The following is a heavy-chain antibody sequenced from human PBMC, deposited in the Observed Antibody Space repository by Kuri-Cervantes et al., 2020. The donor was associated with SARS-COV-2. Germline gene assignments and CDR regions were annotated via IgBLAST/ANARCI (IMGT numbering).Heavy chain of an antibody. CDR2: FDPEDGET. V-gene: IGHV1-24*01. CDR3: ATRPRFLEWLLSYYFDY. D-gene: IGHD3-3*01. Sequence: ASVKVSCKVSGYTLTELSVHWVRQAPGKGLEWMGGFDPEDGETIYAQKFQGRVTMTEDTSTDTAYMELSSLRSEDTAVYYCATRPRFLEWLLSYYFDYWGQGTLVTVSS. CDR1: GYTLTELS. J-gene: IGHJ4*02.